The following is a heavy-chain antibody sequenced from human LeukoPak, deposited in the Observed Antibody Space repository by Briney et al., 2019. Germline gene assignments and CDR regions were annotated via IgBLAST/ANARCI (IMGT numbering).Heavy chain of an antibody. Sequence: SETLSLTCTVSGGSISSSSYYWGWIRQPPGKGLEWIGEINHSGSTNYNPSLKNRVTISVDTSKNQFSLKLSSVTAADTAVYYCARGRYYMDVWGKGTTVTVSS. J-gene: IGHJ6*03. CDR3: ARGRYYMDV. CDR1: GGSISSSSYY. CDR2: INHSGST. V-gene: IGHV4-39*07.